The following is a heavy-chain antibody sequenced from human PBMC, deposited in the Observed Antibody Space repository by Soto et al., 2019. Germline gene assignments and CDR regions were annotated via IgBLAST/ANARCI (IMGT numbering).Heavy chain of an antibody. CDR1: GYSFTSYW. CDR2: IYPGDSDT. D-gene: IGHD3-9*01. J-gene: IGHJ3*02. V-gene: IGHV5-51*01. CDR3: ASTSTYYDILTGYRPDAFDI. Sequence: GESLKISCKGSGYSFTSYWIGWVRQMPGKGLEWMGIIYPGDSDTRYSPSFQGQVTISADKSISTAYLQWSSLKASDTAMYYCASTSTYYDILTGYRPDAFDIWGQGTMVTVSS.